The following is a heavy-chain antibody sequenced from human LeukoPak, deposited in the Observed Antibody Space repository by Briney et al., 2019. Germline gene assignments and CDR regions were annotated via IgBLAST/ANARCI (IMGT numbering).Heavy chain of an antibody. J-gene: IGHJ4*02. V-gene: IGHV3-11*01. D-gene: IGHD3-22*01. CDR3: ARGPVSSSGFFDY. Sequence: GGSLRLSCAASGFTFSDYYMSWIRQASGKGLEWVSYVSGSGGTISYADSVKGRFSISRDNAKKSLYLQMNSLRAEDTAVYYCARGPVSSSGFFDYWGQGTLVTVSS. CDR2: VSGSGGTI. CDR1: GFTFSDYY.